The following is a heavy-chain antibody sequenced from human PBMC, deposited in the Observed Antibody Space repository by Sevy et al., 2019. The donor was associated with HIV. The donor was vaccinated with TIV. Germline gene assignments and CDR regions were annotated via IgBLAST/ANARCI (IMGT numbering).Heavy chain of an antibody. CDR3: AKPPSNHDVLHYYGMDV. CDR2: ISFSGVAT. CDR1: GFTFGSYG. Sequence: GGSLRLSCVGSGFTFGSYGMNWVRQPPGKGLEWVSSISFSGVATFYADSVRGRFTISRDNSKNILYLLMNSLRAEDTAVYFCAKPPSNHDVLHYYGMDVWGQGTTVTVSS. J-gene: IGHJ6*02. V-gene: IGHV3-23*01. D-gene: IGHD3-10*02.